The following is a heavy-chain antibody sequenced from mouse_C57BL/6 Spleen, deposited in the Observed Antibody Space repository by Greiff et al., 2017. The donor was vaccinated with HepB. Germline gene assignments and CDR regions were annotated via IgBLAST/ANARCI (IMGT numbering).Heavy chain of an antibody. V-gene: IGHV1-22*01. D-gene: IGHD2-2*01. CDR1: GYTFTDYN. Sequence: VQLQQSGPELVKPGASVKMSCKASGYTFTDYNMHWVKQSHGKSLEWIGYINPNNGGTSYNQKFKGKATLTVNKSSSTAYMELRSLTSEDSAVYYCASYGYDGGWFAYWGQGTLVTVSA. CDR3: ASYGYDGGWFAY. CDR2: INPNNGGT. J-gene: IGHJ3*01.